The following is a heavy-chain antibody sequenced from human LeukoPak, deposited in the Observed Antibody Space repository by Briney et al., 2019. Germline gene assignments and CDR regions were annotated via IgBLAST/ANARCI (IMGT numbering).Heavy chain of an antibody. CDR2: ISGSGGST. CDR1: GFTFSSYA. CDR3: AKRHIVLMVYATAGTWDY. V-gene: IGHV3-23*01. J-gene: IGHJ4*02. Sequence: GGSLRLSCAASGFTFSSYAMSWVRQAPGKGLEWVSAISGSGGSTYYADSLKGRFTISRDNSKNTLYLQMNSLRAEDTAVYYCAKRHIVLMVYATAGTWDYWGQGTLVTVSS. D-gene: IGHD2-8*01.